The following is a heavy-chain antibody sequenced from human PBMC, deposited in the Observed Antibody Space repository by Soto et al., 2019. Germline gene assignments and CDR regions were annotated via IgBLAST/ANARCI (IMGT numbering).Heavy chain of an antibody. CDR3: ASVPGIAAVTDY. CDR2: INPNSGDT. CDR1: GYTFTGYY. V-gene: IGHV1-2*02. J-gene: IGHJ4*02. D-gene: IGHD6-25*01. Sequence: EASVKVSCKASGYTFTGYYIHWVRLAPGQGLEWMGWINPNSGDTNYAQKFQGNVTMTRDTSISTAYMELTRLRSDDTAVYYCASVPGIAAVTDYWGQGTLVTVSS.